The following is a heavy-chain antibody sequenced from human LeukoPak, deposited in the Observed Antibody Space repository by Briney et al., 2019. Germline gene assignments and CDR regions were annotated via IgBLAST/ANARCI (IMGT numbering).Heavy chain of an antibody. D-gene: IGHD6-19*01. J-gene: IGHJ4*02. CDR1: GFTFDDYT. CDR2: ISWDGYST. Sequence: GGSLRLSCAASGFTFDDYTMYWVRQATGEGLEWVSLISWDGYSTYYADSVKGRFTISRDNSKNSLYLQMNSLRTEDTALYYCAKGGGGYSNGWYTDYWGQGTLVTVSS. CDR3: AKGGGGYSNGWYTDY. V-gene: IGHV3-43*01.